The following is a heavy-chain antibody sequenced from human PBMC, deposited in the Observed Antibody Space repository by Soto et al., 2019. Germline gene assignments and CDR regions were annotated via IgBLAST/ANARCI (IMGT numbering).Heavy chain of an antibody. V-gene: IGHV3-23*01. CDR3: VKQPVTRASYNYFGMDV. CDR2: ISGSGIST. J-gene: IGHJ6*02. CDR1: GFPCSTYP. D-gene: IGHD6-13*01. Sequence: GGSLRLSCAASGFPCSTYPMNWVLQVPGKGLEWVSGISGSGISTFHADSVKGGFTISRDNSKNTVYLQINRLRAEDTALSYCVKQPVTRASYNYFGMDVWGQGTAVTLS.